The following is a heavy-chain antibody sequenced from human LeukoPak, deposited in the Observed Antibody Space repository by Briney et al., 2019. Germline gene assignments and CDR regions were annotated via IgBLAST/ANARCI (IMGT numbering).Heavy chain of an antibody. Sequence: SETLSLTCTVSGGSISSSSYYWGWIRQPPGKGLEWIGSIYYSGSTYYNPSLKSRVTISVDTSKNQFSLKLSSVTAADTAVYYCARLASSGLWFGELYVDYWGQGTLVTVSS. D-gene: IGHD3-10*01. V-gene: IGHV4-39*01. CDR1: GGSISSSSYY. CDR3: ARLASSGLWFGELYVDY. J-gene: IGHJ4*02. CDR2: IYYSGST.